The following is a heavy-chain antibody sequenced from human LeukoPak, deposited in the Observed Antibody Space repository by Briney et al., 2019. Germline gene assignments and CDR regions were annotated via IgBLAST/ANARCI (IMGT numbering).Heavy chain of an antibody. J-gene: IGHJ4*02. CDR2: IKQDGSEK. CDR1: GFTFSSTW. Sequence: GGSLRLSCAGSGFTFSSTWMSWVRQAPGKGLEWVGNIKQDGSEKYYVDSVKGRFTISRDNAKNSLYLQMNSLRAEDTAVYYCAREHRDGYNPPNDYWGQGTLVTVSS. V-gene: IGHV3-7*01. D-gene: IGHD5-24*01. CDR3: AREHRDGYNPPNDY.